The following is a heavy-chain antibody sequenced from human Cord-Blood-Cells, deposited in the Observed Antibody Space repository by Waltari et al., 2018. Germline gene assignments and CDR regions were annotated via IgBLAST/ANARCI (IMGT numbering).Heavy chain of an antibody. CDR2: INYSGST. V-gene: IGHV4-39*01. CDR1: GCPLSSSSYY. CDR3: ARHFGRNIVVVPAAIDY. Sequence: QLQLQESGPGLVKPSETRSLTCTVSGCPLSSSSYYWGWVRQPPGKGLEWLGSINYSGSTYYNPSLKSRVTISVDTSKNQFSLKLSSVTAADTAVYYCARHFGRNIVVVPAAIDYWGQGTLVTVSS. J-gene: IGHJ4*02. D-gene: IGHD2-2*01.